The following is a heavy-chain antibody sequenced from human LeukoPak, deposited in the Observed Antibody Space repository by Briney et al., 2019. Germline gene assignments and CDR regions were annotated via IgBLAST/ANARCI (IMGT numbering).Heavy chain of an antibody. CDR3: AREASGSYFHN. Sequence: GGSLRLSCAASGFIAGNSYMSWVRQAPGKGLEWISLIRTDDSTYYADSVKGRFTISRDTSRNTLYLQMNILRAEDTAVYYCAREASGSYFHNWGQGTLVTVSS. V-gene: IGHV3-53*01. CDR2: IRTDDST. J-gene: IGHJ1*01. CDR1: GFIAGNSY. D-gene: IGHD1-26*01.